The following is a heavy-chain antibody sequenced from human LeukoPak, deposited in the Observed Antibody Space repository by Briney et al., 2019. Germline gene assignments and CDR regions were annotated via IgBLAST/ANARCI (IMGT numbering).Heavy chain of an antibody. D-gene: IGHD6-19*01. Sequence: GGSLRLSCAASGFTFSSYGMHWVRQAPGKGLEWVAVISYDGSNKYYADSVKGRFTISRDNSKNTLYLQMNSLRAEDTAVYYCAKPGIAVAGPPDYWGQGTLVTVSS. CDR1: GFTFSSYG. V-gene: IGHV3-30*18. CDR3: AKPGIAVAGPPDY. J-gene: IGHJ4*02. CDR2: ISYDGSNK.